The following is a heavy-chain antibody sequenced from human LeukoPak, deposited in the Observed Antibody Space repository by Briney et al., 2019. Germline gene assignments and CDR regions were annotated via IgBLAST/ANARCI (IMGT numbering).Heavy chain of an antibody. V-gene: IGHV4-30-4*01. Sequence: PSEPLSLTCTVSGGSISSGDYYWRWIRQPPGKGLEGIGYIYYSGSTYYNPSLKSRVTISVDMSKNQFSLKLSSVTAADTAVYYCARGAGIVVVTSFDYWGQGTLVTVSS. CDR1: GGSISSGDYY. CDR3: ARGAGIVVVTSFDY. J-gene: IGHJ4*02. D-gene: IGHD3-22*01. CDR2: IYYSGST.